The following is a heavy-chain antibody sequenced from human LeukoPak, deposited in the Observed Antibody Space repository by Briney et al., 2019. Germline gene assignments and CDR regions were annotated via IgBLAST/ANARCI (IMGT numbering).Heavy chain of an antibody. Sequence: SGPALVKPTQTLTLTCTFSGFSLSTSGMCVSWIRQPPGKALEWLARIDWDDDKYYSTSLKTRLTISKDTSKNQVVLTTTNMDPLDKATYYCARILGSSDYHWDYWGQGTLVTVSS. D-gene: IGHD3-22*01. V-gene: IGHV2-70*11. CDR3: ARILGSSDYHWDY. CDR1: GFSLSTSGMC. CDR2: IDWDDDK. J-gene: IGHJ4*02.